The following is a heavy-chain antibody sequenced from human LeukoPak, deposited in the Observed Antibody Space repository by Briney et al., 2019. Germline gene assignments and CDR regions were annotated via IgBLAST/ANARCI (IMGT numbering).Heavy chain of an antibody. D-gene: IGHD2-2*01. V-gene: IGHV3-43*01. Sequence: GGSLRLSCAASGFTFSSYSMNWVRQAPGKGVEWVSLISWDGVTTCYADSVKGRFTISRDNSKNSLYLQMNSLRSEDTGLYYCAKVGCNGTSCYLYYYYHLDVWGKGTTVTVSS. J-gene: IGHJ6*03. CDR2: ISWDGVTT. CDR3: AKVGCNGTSCYLYYYYHLDV. CDR1: GFTFSSYS.